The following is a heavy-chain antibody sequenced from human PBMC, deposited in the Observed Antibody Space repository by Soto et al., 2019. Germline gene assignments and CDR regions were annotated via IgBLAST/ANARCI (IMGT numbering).Heavy chain of an antibody. V-gene: IGHV1-69*13. Sequence: SVKVSCKASGGTFSSYAINWVRQAPGQGLEWMGGIIPIFGTANYAQKFQGRVTITADESTSTAYMELSSLRSEDTAVYYCAREASENRGWYVYWGQGTLVTSPQ. CDR2: IIPIFGTA. D-gene: IGHD6-19*01. J-gene: IGHJ4*02. CDR3: AREASENRGWYVY. CDR1: GGTFSSYA.